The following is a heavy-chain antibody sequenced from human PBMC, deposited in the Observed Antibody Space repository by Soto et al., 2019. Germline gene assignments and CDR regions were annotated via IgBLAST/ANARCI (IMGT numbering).Heavy chain of an antibody. CDR3: ARDNRGYSYGYYYYYGMDV. D-gene: IGHD5-18*01. CDR1: GGSISSYY. Sequence: SETLSLTCTVSGGSISSYYWSWIRQPPGKGLEWIGYIYYSGSTNYNPSLKSRVTISVDTSKNQFSLKLSSVTAADTAVYSCARDNRGYSYGYYYYYGMDVWGQGTTVTVSS. V-gene: IGHV4-59*01. CDR2: IYYSGST. J-gene: IGHJ6*02.